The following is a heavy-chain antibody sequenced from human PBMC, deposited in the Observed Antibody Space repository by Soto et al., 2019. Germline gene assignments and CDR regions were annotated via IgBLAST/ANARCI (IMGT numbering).Heavy chain of an antibody. Sequence: GSLRLSCAASGFTFSNAWMSWVRQAPGKGLEWVGRIKSKTDGGTTDYAAPVKGRFTISRDDSKNTLYLQMNSLKTEDTVVYYCTTEGSSSWYHGMDVWGQGTTVTVSS. CDR3: TTEGSSSWYHGMDV. V-gene: IGHV3-15*01. CDR1: GFTFSNAW. J-gene: IGHJ6*02. CDR2: IKSKTDGGTT. D-gene: IGHD6-13*01.